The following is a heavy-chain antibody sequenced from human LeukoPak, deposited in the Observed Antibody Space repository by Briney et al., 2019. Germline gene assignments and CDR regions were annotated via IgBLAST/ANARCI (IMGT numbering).Heavy chain of an antibody. CDR1: GGSISSGSYY. Sequence: TPSETLSLTCTVSGGSISSGSYYWSWIRQPAGKGLEWIGRIYTSGSTNYNPSLKSRVTISVDTSKNQFSLKLSSVTAADTAVYYCVRGRYSSGWYRDKNWFDPWGQGTPVTVSS. J-gene: IGHJ5*02. CDR3: VRGRYSSGWYRDKNWFDP. CDR2: IYTSGST. D-gene: IGHD6-19*01. V-gene: IGHV4-61*02.